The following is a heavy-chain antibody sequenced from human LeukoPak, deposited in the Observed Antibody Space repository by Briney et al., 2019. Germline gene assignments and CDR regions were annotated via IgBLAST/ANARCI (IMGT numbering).Heavy chain of an antibody. D-gene: IGHD2-21*01. CDR1: EFTFSSYE. V-gene: IGHV3-48*03. CDR3: ARGDGGYYYGMDV. J-gene: IGHJ6*04. Sequence: GGSLRLSCAASEFTFSSYEMNWVRQAPGKGLEWISYISSSGSTIYYADSVKGRFTISRDNAKNSLYLQLNSLRAEDTAVYYCARGDGGYYYGMDVWGKGTMVTVSS. CDR2: ISSSGSTI.